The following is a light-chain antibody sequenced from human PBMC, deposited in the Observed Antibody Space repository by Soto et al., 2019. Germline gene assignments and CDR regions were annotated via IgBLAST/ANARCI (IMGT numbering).Light chain of an antibody. CDR3: QQYHFWWT. V-gene: IGKV1-5*01. Sequence: DIQMTQSPSTLSASVGDRVTITCRASQNIESRLAWYQQKPGQAPKVLIYEVSYLESGVPSRFSGSGAGTEFTLTIKSLQPDDFATYYCQQYHFWWTFGQGTKVKI. CDR2: EVS. J-gene: IGKJ1*01. CDR1: QNIESR.